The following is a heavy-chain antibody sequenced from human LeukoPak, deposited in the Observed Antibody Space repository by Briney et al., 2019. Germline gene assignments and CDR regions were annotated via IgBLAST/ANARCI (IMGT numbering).Heavy chain of an antibody. CDR3: ASTCGGNSVFDY. Sequence: SETLSLTCAVYGGSFSGYYWSWIRQPPGKGLEWIGEINHSGSTNYNPSLKSRVTISVDTSKNQFSLKLSSVTAADTAVYYCASTCGGNSVFDYWGQGTLVTVSS. CDR2: INHSGST. CDR1: GGSFSGYY. V-gene: IGHV4-34*01. D-gene: IGHD4-23*01. J-gene: IGHJ4*02.